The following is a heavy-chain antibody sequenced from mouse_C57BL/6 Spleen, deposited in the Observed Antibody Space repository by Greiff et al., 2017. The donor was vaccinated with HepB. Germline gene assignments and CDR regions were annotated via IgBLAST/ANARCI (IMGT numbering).Heavy chain of an antibody. CDR1: GYSFTDYN. CDR3: ARAQIYDGYYFNYYAMDY. Sequence: EVQLQQSGPELVKPGASVKISCKASGYSFTDYNMNWVKQSNGKSLEWIGVINPNYGTTSYNQKFKGKATLTVDQSSSTAYMQLNSLTSEDSAVYYCARAQIYDGYYFNYYAMDYWGQGTSVTVSS. J-gene: IGHJ4*01. CDR2: INPNYGTT. V-gene: IGHV1-39*01. D-gene: IGHD2-3*01.